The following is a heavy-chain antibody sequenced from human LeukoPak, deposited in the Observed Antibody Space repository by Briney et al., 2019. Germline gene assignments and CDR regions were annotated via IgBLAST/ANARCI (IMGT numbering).Heavy chain of an antibody. CDR3: ARDPPYYYDSSV. J-gene: IGHJ6*04. CDR2: IKQDGSEK. V-gene: IGHV3-7*01. CDR1: GFTFSSYE. Sequence: GGSLRLSCAASGFTFSSYEMNWVRQAPGKGLEWVANIKQDGSEKDYVDSVKGRFTISRDNAKNSPHLQMNSLRAEGTAVYDCARDPPYYYDSSVWGKGTTVTISS. D-gene: IGHD3-22*01.